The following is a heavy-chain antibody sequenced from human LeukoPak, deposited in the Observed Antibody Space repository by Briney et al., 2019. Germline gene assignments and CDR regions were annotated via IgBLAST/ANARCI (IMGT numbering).Heavy chain of an antibody. CDR3: ARVGDGYHLGY. D-gene: IGHD5-24*01. CDR1: GGSFSNYY. V-gene: IGHV4-34*01. J-gene: IGHJ4*02. Sequence: SETLSLTCAVYGGSFSNYYWSWIRQPPGKGLEWIGEINHSGSTNCNPSLKSRVTISVDTSKNQFSLKLSSVTAADTAVYYCARVGDGYHLGYWGQGTLVTVSS. CDR2: INHSGST.